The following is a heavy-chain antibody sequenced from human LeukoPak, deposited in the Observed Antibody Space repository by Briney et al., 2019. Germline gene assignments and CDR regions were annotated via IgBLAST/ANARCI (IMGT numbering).Heavy chain of an antibody. J-gene: IGHJ6*03. CDR2: MNPNSGNT. CDR3: ARGRGYENYYYYYMDV. Sequence: ASVKVSCKASGYTFTSYDINWVRQATGQGLEWMGWMNPNSGNTGYAQKFQGRVTMIRNTSISTAYMELSGLRSEDTAVYYCARGRGYENYYYYYMDVWGKGTTVTISS. V-gene: IGHV1-8*01. CDR1: GYTFTSYD. D-gene: IGHD5-12*01.